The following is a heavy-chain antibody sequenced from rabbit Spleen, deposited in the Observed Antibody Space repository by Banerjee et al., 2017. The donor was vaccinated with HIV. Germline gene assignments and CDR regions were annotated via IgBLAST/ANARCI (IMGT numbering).Heavy chain of an antibody. J-gene: IGHJ4*01. V-gene: IGHV1S45*01. CDR1: GVSFNDKDV. D-gene: IGHD8-1*01. CDR3: ARDAGRGDYIDGVFNL. Sequence: QEQLEESGGGLVKPEGSLTLTCKASGVSFNDKDVMCWVRQAPGKGLEWIGCIVTGSSGSVGTTYYAPWAKGRFTITRSTSLNTVTLQMTSLTAADTATYFCARDAGRGDYIDGVFNLWGQGTLVTVS. CDR2: IVTGSSGSVGTT.